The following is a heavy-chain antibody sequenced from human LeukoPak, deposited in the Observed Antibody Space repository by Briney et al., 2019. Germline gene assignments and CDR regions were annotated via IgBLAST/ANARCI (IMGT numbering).Heavy chain of an antibody. Sequence: GESLKISCKGSGYSFTSYWIGWVRQMPGKGLEWMGIIYPGDSDTRYSPSIQGQVTISADKSISTAYLQWSSLKASDTAMYYCARQYSSSSREVDYWGQGTLVTVSS. D-gene: IGHD6-6*01. CDR1: GYSFTSYW. CDR2: IYPGDSDT. J-gene: IGHJ4*02. CDR3: ARQYSSSSREVDY. V-gene: IGHV5-51*01.